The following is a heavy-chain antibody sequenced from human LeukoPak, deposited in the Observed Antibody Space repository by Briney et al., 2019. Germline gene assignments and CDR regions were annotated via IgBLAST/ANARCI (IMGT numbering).Heavy chain of an antibody. CDR3: AKDRGYSYGYDYFDY. Sequence: GGSLRLSCAASGFTSSSYGMHWVRQAPGKGLEWVAVISYDGSNKYYADSVKGRFTISRDNSKNTLYLQMNSLRAEDTAVYYCAKDRGYSYGYDYFDYWGQGTLVTVSS. CDR2: ISYDGSNK. V-gene: IGHV3-30*18. D-gene: IGHD5-18*01. J-gene: IGHJ4*02. CDR1: GFTSSSYG.